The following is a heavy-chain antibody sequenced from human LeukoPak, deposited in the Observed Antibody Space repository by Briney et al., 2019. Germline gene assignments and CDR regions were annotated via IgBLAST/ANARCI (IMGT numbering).Heavy chain of an antibody. J-gene: IGHJ6*03. Sequence: GGSLRLSCAASGFTFSSYAMHWVRQAPGKGLEWVAVISYDGSNKYYADSVKGRFTISRDNSKNTLYLQMNSLRAEDTAVYYCAKDHSDFWSGYSDMDVWGKGTTVTVSS. CDR1: GFTFSSYA. V-gene: IGHV3-30-3*01. D-gene: IGHD3-3*01. CDR2: ISYDGSNK. CDR3: AKDHSDFWSGYSDMDV.